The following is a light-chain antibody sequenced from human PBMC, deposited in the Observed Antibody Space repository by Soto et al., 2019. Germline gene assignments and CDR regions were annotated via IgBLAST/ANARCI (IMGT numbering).Light chain of an antibody. CDR2: GAS. V-gene: IGKV3-15*01. J-gene: IGKJ2*01. CDR3: QQYHNWPPQYT. CDR1: QTIASK. Sequence: EIVMTQSPVSLSVSPGERATLSCRASQTIASKVAWYQQKPGQAPRLLIHGASTRATGVPARFSGSGSGTEFTLTISSLQSEDFAVYYCQQYHNWPPQYTFGQGTKLQMK.